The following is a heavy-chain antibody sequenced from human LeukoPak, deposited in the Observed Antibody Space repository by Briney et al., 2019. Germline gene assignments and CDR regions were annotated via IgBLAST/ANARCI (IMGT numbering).Heavy chain of an antibody. J-gene: IGHJ4*02. V-gene: IGHV3-15*01. Sequence: GGSLRLSCAASGFTFSNAWMCWVRQAPGKGLEWVGRIKSKTDGGTTDYAAPVKGRFTISRDDSKNTLYLQMNSLKTEDTAVYYCTPLNVYINYAPFDHGGQETLVTVSS. CDR2: IKSKTDGGTT. CDR1: GFTFSNAW. D-gene: IGHD4-11*01. CDR3: TPLNVYINYAPFDH.